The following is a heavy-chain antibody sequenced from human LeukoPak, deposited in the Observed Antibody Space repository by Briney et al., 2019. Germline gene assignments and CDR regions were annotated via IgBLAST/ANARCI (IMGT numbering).Heavy chain of an antibody. D-gene: IGHD5-24*01. CDR1: GFTFSTYA. V-gene: IGHV3-30*04. J-gene: IGHJ4*02. CDR3: AKSGYNRFDY. Sequence: GGSLRLSCAASGFTFSTYAMHWVRQAPGKGLEWVAVISYDGSNKYYADSVKGRFTISRDNSKNTLYLQMNSLRAEDTAVYYCAKSGYNRFDYWGQGTLVTVSS. CDR2: ISYDGSNK.